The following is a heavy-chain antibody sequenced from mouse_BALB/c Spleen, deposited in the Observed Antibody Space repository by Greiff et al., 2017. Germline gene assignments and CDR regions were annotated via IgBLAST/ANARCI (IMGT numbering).Heavy chain of an antibody. J-gene: IGHJ2*01. CDR2: ISDGGSYT. D-gene: IGHD2-14*01. Sequence: EVQGVESGGGLVKPGGSLKLSCAASGFTFSDYYMYWVRQTPEKRLEWVATISDGGSYTYYPDSVKGRFTISRDNAKNNLYLQMSSLKSEDTAMYYCARGDYRYDFDYWGQGTTLTVSS. CDR3: ARGDYRYDFDY. V-gene: IGHV5-4*02. CDR1: GFTFSDYY.